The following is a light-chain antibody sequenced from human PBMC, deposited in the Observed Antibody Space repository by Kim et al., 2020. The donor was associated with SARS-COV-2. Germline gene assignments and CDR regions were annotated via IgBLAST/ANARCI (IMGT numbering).Light chain of an antibody. CDR1: QSITRY. J-gene: IGKJ2*01. CDR3: QQSYITPHT. Sequence: SASVGDRVTITCRTSQSITRYLNWYKQKPGKAPRLLIYAASTLQSGVPSRFSGSGSGADFTLTISSLQPEDFATYYCQQSYITPHTFGQGTKLEI. V-gene: IGKV1-39*01. CDR2: AAS.